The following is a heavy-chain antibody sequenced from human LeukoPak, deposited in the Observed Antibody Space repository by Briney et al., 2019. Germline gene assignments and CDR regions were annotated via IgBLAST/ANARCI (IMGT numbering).Heavy chain of an antibody. CDR2: INPNSGGT. V-gene: IGHV1-2*02. J-gene: IGHJ4*02. D-gene: IGHD6-19*01. Sequence: ASVKVSCKASGYTFTGYYMHWVRQAPAQGLEWMGWINPNSGGTNYAQKFQGRVTMTRDTSISTAYMELSRLRSDDTAVYYCARGSVAGTTTNDYWGQGTLVTVSS. CDR3: ARGSVAGTTTNDY. CDR1: GYTFTGYY.